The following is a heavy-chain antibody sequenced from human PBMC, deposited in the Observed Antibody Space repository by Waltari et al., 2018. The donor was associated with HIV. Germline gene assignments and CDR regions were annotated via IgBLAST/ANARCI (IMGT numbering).Heavy chain of an antibody. CDR3: AKGHGSERNSGWIFDS. D-gene: IGHD6-19*01. V-gene: IGHV3-9*01. CDR2: SSWNSDRM. J-gene: IGHJ4*02. CDR1: GLMFDDYA. Sequence: EVQLVESGGGLVQPGRSLRLSCAASGLMFDDYAMHWVRQAPGKGLEGVSGSSWNSDRMDYADSVKGRFTISRDSAKKSLFLQMNSLRADDTAFYYCAKGHGSERNSGWIFDSWGQGTLVTVSS.